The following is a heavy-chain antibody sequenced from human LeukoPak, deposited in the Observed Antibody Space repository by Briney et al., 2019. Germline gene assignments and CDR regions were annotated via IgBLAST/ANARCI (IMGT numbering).Heavy chain of an antibody. CDR2: IWSDESTK. V-gene: IGHV3-33*01. Sequence: GGSLRLSCAASGFTFSSYGMHWVRQAPGKGMEWVAVIWSDESTKYYADYVKGRFTISRDNSKNTLYLQMNSLRAEDTAVYYCARGQPPSYYDMDVWGQGTTVTVSS. CDR1: GFTFSSYG. D-gene: IGHD6-13*01. CDR3: ARGQPPSYYDMDV. J-gene: IGHJ6*02.